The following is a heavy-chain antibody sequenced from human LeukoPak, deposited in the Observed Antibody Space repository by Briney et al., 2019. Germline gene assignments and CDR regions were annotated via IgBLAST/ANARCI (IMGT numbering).Heavy chain of an antibody. J-gene: IGHJ4*02. CDR2: INPNSGGT. CDR1: GYTFTGYY. Sequence: ASVKVSRKASGYTFTGYYMHWVRQAPGQGLEWMGWINPNSGGTNYAQKFQGRVTMTRDTSISAAYMELSRLRSDDTAVYYCARGPLSYDYWSGRNGYFDYWGQGTLVTVSS. D-gene: IGHD3-3*01. CDR3: ARGPLSYDYWSGRNGYFDY. V-gene: IGHV1-2*02.